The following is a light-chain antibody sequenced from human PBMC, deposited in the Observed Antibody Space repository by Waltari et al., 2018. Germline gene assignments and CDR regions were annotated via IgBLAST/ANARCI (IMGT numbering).Light chain of an antibody. V-gene: IGLV1-47*01. CDR1: STTIGSKF. J-gene: IGLJ3*02. CDR3: ATWDDSLSGWV. CDR2: RNN. Sequence: QSVLTQPPSSSGTPGQRLTISCSGCSTTIGSKFLDCYQQLPGTAPKLLIYRNNQRPSGVPDRFSGSKSGTSASLAISGLRSEDEADYYCATWDDSLSGWVFGGGTKLTVL.